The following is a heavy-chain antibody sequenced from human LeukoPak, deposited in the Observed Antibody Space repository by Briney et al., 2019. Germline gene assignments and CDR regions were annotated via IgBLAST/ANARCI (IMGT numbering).Heavy chain of an antibody. CDR1: GYTFTGYY. V-gene: IGHV1-46*01. Sequence: ASVKVSRKASGYTFTGYYMHWVRQAPGQGLEWMGIINPSGGSTSYAQKFQGRVTMTRDTSTSTVYMELSSLTSEDTAVYYCAKGRASVGGYSGYDWGDWFDPWGQGTLVTVSS. D-gene: IGHD5-12*01. J-gene: IGHJ5*02. CDR2: INPSGGST. CDR3: AKGRASVGGYSGYDWGDWFDP.